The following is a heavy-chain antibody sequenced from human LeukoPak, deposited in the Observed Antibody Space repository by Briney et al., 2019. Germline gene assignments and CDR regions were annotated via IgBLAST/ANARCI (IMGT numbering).Heavy chain of an antibody. J-gene: IGHJ4*02. CDR2: IGIDSGNT. D-gene: IGHD1-1*01. CDR3: ARDHNYAFDN. Sequence: GGSPRLSCTASGFPFIEYSMNWVRQVPGKVLEWIAYIGIDSGNTKYADAVRGRFTISADKTKNSLYLQMNSLRVDDTAVYYCARDHNYAFDNWGQGTLVSVAS. CDR1: GFPFIEYS. V-gene: IGHV3-48*01.